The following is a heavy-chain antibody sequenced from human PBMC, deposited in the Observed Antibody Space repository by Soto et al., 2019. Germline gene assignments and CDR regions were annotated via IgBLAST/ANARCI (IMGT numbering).Heavy chain of an antibody. CDR1: GFTFGDYA. CDR3: TRGGDYGVDYYYYYGMDV. Sequence: PGGSLRLSCTASGFTFGDYAMSWFRQAPGKGLEWVGFIRSKAYGGTTEYAASVKGRFTISRDDSKSIAYLQMNSLKTEDTAVYYCTRGGDYGVDYYYYYGMDVWGQGTTVTVSS. CDR2: IRSKAYGGTT. D-gene: IGHD4-17*01. J-gene: IGHJ6*02. V-gene: IGHV3-49*03.